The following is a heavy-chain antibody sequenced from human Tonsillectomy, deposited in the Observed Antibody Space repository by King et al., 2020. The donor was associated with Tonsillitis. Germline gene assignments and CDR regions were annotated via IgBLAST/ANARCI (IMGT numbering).Heavy chain of an antibody. CDR2: TNTHNGNQ. J-gene: IGHJ4*02. D-gene: IGHD4-17*01. Sequence: VPLVQSGPELKKPGPSVKVSCPASGHTFTFYTMNWVRQAPGHGLEWMGRTNTHNGNQMYAQGFTGRFVISLDTSVSTAYLQISRLAAEDTAVYYCANRDNADYDNRVCLDSWGQGTLVTVSS. CDR1: GHTFTFYT. V-gene: IGHV7-4-1*02. CDR3: ANRDNADYDNRVCLDS.